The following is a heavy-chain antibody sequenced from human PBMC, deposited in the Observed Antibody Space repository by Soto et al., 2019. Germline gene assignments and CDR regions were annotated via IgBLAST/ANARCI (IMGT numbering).Heavy chain of an antibody. CDR3: ARVGLRFLEWPSGWFDP. D-gene: IGHD3-3*01. Sequence: SETLSLTCTVPGGSISSYYWSWIRQPPGKGLEWIGYIYYSGSTNYNPSLKSRVTISVDTSKNQFSLKLSSVTAADTAVYYCARVGLRFLEWPSGWFDPWGQGTLVTVSS. J-gene: IGHJ5*02. CDR2: IYYSGST. V-gene: IGHV4-59*01. CDR1: GGSISSYY.